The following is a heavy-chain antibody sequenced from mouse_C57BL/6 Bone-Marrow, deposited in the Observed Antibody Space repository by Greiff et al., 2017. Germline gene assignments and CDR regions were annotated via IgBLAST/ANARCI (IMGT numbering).Heavy chain of an antibody. CDR3: APLLLPFYALDY. CDR1: GYAFSSSW. Sequence: QVQLQQSGPELVKPGASVKISCKASGYAFSSSWMNWVKQRPGKGLEWIGRIYPGDGDTNYNGKFKGKATLTADKSSSTANMQLISLTSEDSAVYVCAPLLLPFYALDYWGQGTSVTVSS. V-gene: IGHV1-82*01. D-gene: IGHD2-10*01. CDR2: IYPGDGDT. J-gene: IGHJ4*01.